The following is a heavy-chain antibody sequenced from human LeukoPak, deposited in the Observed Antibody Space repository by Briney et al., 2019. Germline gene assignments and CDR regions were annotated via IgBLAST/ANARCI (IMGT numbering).Heavy chain of an antibody. CDR2: ISYDGSNK. J-gene: IGHJ4*02. V-gene: IGHV3-30*18. D-gene: IGHD1-7*01. CDR3: AKDSWNYFLGGSRPRHFDY. Sequence: GRSLRLSCAASGFTFSSYGMHWVRQAPGKGLEWVAVISYDGSNKYYTDSVKGRFTISRDNSKNTLCLQVNSLRAEDTAVYYCAKDSWNYFLGGSRPRHFDYWGQGTLVTVSS. CDR1: GFTFSSYG.